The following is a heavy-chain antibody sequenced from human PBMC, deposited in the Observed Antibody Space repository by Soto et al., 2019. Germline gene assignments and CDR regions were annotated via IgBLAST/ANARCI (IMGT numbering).Heavy chain of an antibody. Sequence: ASVKVSCKASGYTFSNYGINWVREAPGQGLEWMGWISPYNGNTKYAQHLQGRVTMTTDTSTSTAYMELRSLRSDDTAVYYCARDLSDSGGFDPWGQGTLATVSS. CDR2: ISPYNGNT. D-gene: IGHD3-10*01. CDR1: GYTFSNYG. CDR3: ARDLSDSGGFDP. V-gene: IGHV1-18*04. J-gene: IGHJ5*02.